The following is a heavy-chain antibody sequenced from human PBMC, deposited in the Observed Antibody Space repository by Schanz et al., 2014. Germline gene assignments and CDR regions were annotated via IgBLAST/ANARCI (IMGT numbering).Heavy chain of an antibody. CDR3: ARVHSATYHYNSPGAFDI. J-gene: IGHJ3*02. CDR2: INAHTGNT. V-gene: IGHV1-18*01. Sequence: QLMQSGSEVRKPGASVKVSCKASGYIFGSHGMTWVRQAPGQGPELMGWINAHTGNTQYAQKFQGRVNMTRDTVTTTVHLELTRLRTDDTAIYYCARVHSATYHYNSPGAFDIWGQGTRVNVSS. D-gene: IGHD3-10*01. CDR1: GYIFGSHG.